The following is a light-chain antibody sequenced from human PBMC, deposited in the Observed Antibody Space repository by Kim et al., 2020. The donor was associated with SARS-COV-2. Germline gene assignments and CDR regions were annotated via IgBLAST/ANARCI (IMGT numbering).Light chain of an antibody. Sequence: DIQMTQSPSSLSASVGDRVTITCRASQDISNYLAWFQLKPGKAPKLLIYAASALQPGVPSRFSGSGSGTDFTLTVTSLQPEDVATYSCQKCDSAPWTFGQGTTVEIK. CDR3: QKCDSAPWT. CDR1: QDISNY. V-gene: IGKV1-27*01. CDR2: AAS. J-gene: IGKJ1*01.